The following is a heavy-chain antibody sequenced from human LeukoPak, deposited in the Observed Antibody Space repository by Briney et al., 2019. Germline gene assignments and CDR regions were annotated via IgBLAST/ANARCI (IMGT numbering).Heavy chain of an antibody. J-gene: IGHJ5*02. CDR2: ISGSGGST. CDR1: GFTFSSYA. D-gene: IGHD2-15*01. CDR3: AKGLAARFDP. Sequence: TGGSLRLSCAASGFTFSSYAMSWVRQAPGKGLEWVSAISGSGGSTYYADSVKGRFTISRDNYKNTLYLQMNSLRAEDTDVYYCAKGLAARFDPWGQGTLVTVSS. V-gene: IGHV3-23*01.